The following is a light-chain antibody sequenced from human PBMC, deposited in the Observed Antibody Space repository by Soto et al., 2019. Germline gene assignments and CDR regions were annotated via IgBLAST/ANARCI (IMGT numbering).Light chain of an antibody. CDR2: DAS. V-gene: IGKV3-11*01. CDR3: QHRYNWPLT. CDR1: QDINTY. J-gene: IGKJ4*01. Sequence: EVVLTQSPATLSLSPGEKAILSCRASQDINTYLGWYQQKPGQPPRLLIYDASNRASGIPARFSGSGSGTDFTLTIDTLESEDVAIYYCQHRYNWPLTFGAGTKVEIK.